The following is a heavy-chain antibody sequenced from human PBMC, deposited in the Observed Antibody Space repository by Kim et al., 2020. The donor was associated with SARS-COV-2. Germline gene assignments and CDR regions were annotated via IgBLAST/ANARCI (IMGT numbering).Heavy chain of an antibody. J-gene: IGHJ5*02. V-gene: IGHV4-59*01. Sequence: SETLSLTCTVSGGSISSYYWSWIRQPPGKGLEWIGYIYYSGSTNYNPSLKSRVTISVDTSKNQFSLKLSSVTAADTAVYYCASVVPAAYPDLNWFDPWG. CDR1: GGSISSYY. CDR3: ASVVPAAYPDLNWFDP. CDR2: IYYSGST. D-gene: IGHD2-2*01.